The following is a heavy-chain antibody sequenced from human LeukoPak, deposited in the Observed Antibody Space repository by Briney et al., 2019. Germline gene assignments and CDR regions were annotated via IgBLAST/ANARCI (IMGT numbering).Heavy chain of an antibody. Sequence: PGGSLRPSCAASGFTFNRNAISWVRQAPGKGLEWVSTIGGSGDKTFYADSVKGRFTISRDNSKNMLHLQMSSLTGEDTALYYCVRRGDASSGWGDHDYWGQRALVTVSS. CDR3: VRRGDASSGWGDHDY. CDR2: IGGSGDKT. V-gene: IGHV3-23*01. CDR1: GFTFNRNA. D-gene: IGHD6-19*01. J-gene: IGHJ4*02.